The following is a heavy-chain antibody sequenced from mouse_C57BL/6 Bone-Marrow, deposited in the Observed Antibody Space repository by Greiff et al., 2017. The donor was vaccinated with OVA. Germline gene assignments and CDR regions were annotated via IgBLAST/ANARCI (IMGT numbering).Heavy chain of an antibody. V-gene: IGHV6-3*01. CDR3: TVNPGN. D-gene: IGHD2-2*01. Sequence: DVKLVESGGGLVQPGGSMKLSCVASGFTFSNYWMNWVRQSPEKGLEWVAQIRLKSDNYATHYAVSVKGRFTISRDDSKSSVYLQKNNVRAEDTGIYYCTVNPGNWGQGTTLTVSS. CDR2: IRLKSDNYAT. CDR1: GFTFSNYW. J-gene: IGHJ2*01.